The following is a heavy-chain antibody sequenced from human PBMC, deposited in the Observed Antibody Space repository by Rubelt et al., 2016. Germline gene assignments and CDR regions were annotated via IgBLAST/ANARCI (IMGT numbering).Heavy chain of an antibody. CDR2: ISWNSGSI. D-gene: IGHD4-23*01. CDR3: AKGILRWSVGYGMDV. Sequence: EVQLVESGGDLVQPGRSLRLSCAASGFPFDDYAMHWVRQAPGKGLEWVSGISWNSGSIGYADSVKGRFTISRDNAKNSLYLQMNSLRAEDTALYYCAKGILRWSVGYGMDVWGQGTTVTVSS. V-gene: IGHV3-9*01. CDR1: GFPFDDYA. J-gene: IGHJ6*02.